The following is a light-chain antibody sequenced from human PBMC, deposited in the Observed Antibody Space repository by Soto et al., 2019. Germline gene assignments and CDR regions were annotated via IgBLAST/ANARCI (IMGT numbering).Light chain of an antibody. J-gene: IGKJ3*01. Sequence: DIQMTQSPSTLSASVGDRVTITCRASQSISTWLAWYQQKPGKAPKLLIYDASSLESGVPSRFSGSGSETEFTLTISSLQPDDFATYYFQQYNSYSPAFGPGTKVDIK. CDR3: QQYNSYSPA. CDR2: DAS. CDR1: QSISTW. V-gene: IGKV1-5*01.